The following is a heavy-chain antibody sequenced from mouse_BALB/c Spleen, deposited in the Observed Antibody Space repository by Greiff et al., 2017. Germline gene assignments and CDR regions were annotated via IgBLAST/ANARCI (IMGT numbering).Heavy chain of an antibody. V-gene: IGHV5-4*02. CDR3: AREASTDYAMDY. CDR2: ISDGGSYT. Sequence: DVMLVESGGGLVKPGGSLKLSCAASGFTFSDYYMYWVRQTPEKGLEWVATISDGGSYTYYPDSVKGRFTISRDKTKNNLYLQMSSLKSEDTAMYYCAREASTDYAMDYWGQGTSVTVSS. CDR1: GFTFSDYY. J-gene: IGHJ4*01. D-gene: IGHD5-1*01.